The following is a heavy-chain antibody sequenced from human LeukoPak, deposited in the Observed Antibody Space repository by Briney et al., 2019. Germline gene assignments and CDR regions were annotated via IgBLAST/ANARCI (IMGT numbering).Heavy chain of an antibody. D-gene: IGHD3-22*01. CDR2: INGDGSST. J-gene: IGHJ4*02. Sequence: GGSLRLSRAASEFTFSAYWMHWVRQVPGKGLVWVSRINGDGSSTSYADSVKGRFTISRDNAKNTPYLQMNSLRAEDTAVYYCARDLELTYYDSSGYDYWGQGTPVTVSS. CDR1: EFTFSAYW. CDR3: ARDLELTYYDSSGYDY. V-gene: IGHV3-74*01.